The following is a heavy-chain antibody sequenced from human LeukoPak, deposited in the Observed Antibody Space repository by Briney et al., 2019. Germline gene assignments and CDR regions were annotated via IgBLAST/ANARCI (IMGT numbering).Heavy chain of an antibody. Sequence: GGSLRLSCAASGFTFSSYWMSWVRQAPGKGLEWVANIKQDGSEKYYVDSVKGRFTISRDNAKNSLYLQMNSLRAEDTAVYYCARAFITMMVGDLDAFDIWGQGTMVTVSS. J-gene: IGHJ3*02. V-gene: IGHV3-7*01. CDR3: ARAFITMMVGDLDAFDI. D-gene: IGHD3-22*01. CDR1: GFTFSSYW. CDR2: IKQDGSEK.